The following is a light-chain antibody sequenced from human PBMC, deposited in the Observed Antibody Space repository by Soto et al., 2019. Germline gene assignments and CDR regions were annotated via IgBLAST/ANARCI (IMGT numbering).Light chain of an antibody. J-gene: IGKJ1*01. V-gene: IGKV3-15*01. Sequence: EIVMTQSPATLSVSPGERATLSCRASQSVNSNLAWYQQKPGQAPRLLIYGASTRATGIPARFSGSGSGTEITLTISSLQSEDCAVYYCQHYNNRPRTFGQGTKVEIK. CDR3: QHYNNRPRT. CDR2: GAS. CDR1: QSVNSN.